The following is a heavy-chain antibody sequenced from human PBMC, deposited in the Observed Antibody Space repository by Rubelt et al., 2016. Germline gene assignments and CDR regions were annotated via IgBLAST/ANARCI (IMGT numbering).Heavy chain of an antibody. J-gene: IGHJ4*02. Sequence: QVQLVQSGAEVKKPGASVKVSCKASGYTFPRYSLTWVRQAPGQGLEWMGWISAYNGHTKYAQKFQGRVTMTTDTSTSTAYMELRRLRSGDTAVYYWARDLSGWPFDYWGQGTLVTVSS. V-gene: IGHV1-18*01. CDR1: GYTFPRYS. CDR2: ISAYNGHT. D-gene: IGHD6-19*01. CDR3: ARDLSGWPFDY.